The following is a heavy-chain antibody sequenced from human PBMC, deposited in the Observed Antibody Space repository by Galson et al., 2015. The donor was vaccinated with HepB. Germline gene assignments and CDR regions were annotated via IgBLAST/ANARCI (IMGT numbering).Heavy chain of an antibody. CDR2: ISSSSTYI. J-gene: IGHJ2*01. D-gene: IGHD3-10*01. CDR3: VRDSILWFGELDWFFDL. V-gene: IGHV3-21*01. Sequence: SLRLSCAASGFTFSRYRMNWVRQAPGKGLEWVSSISSSSTYIYYADSVKGRFTISRDNAKKSLDLQMNSLRAEDTAVYYCVRDSILWFGELDWFFDLWGRGTLVTVSS. CDR1: GFTFSRYR.